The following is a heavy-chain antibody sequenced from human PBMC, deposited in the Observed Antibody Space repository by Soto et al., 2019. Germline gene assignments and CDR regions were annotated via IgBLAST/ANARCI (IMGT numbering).Heavy chain of an antibody. J-gene: IGHJ3*02. V-gene: IGHV4-31*03. CDR3: ARGGYCSGGSCYEDAFDI. Sequence: QVQLQESGPGLVKPSQTLSLTCTVSGGSISSGGYYWSWIRQHPGKGLEWIGYIYYSGSTYYNPSIESRVTISVDTSKNQFSLKLSSVTAADTAVYYCARGGYCSGGSCYEDAFDIWGQGTMVTVSS. CDR2: IYYSGST. D-gene: IGHD2-15*01. CDR1: GGSISSGGYY.